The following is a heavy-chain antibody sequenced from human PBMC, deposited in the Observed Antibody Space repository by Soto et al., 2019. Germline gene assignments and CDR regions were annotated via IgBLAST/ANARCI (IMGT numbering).Heavy chain of an antibody. V-gene: IGHV1-69*13. D-gene: IGHD5-18*01. CDR3: ARSTGYRYGMDV. CDR1: GGTFSSYA. CDR2: IIPIFGTA. Sequence: SVKVSCKASGGTFSSYAISWVRQAPGQGLEWMGGIIPIFGTANYAQKFQGRVTITADESTSTAYMELSSLRSEDTAVYYCARSTGYRYGMDVWGQGTTVTVSS. J-gene: IGHJ6*02.